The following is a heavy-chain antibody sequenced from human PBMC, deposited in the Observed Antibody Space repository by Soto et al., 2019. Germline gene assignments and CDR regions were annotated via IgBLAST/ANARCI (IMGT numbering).Heavy chain of an antibody. Sequence: GGSLRLSCAASGFTLSSYWMSWVRQAPGKGLEWVANIKQDGSEKYYVDSVKGRFTISRDNAKNSLYLQMNSLRAEDTAVYYCARSGNYDILTGDAFDIWGQGTMVTVSS. CDR3: ARSGNYDILTGDAFDI. J-gene: IGHJ3*02. CDR2: IKQDGSEK. D-gene: IGHD3-9*01. V-gene: IGHV3-7*01. CDR1: GFTLSSYW.